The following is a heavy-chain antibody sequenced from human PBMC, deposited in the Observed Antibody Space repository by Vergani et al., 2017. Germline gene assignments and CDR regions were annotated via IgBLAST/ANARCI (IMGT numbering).Heavy chain of an antibody. CDR2: ISWNSGST. J-gene: IGHJ4*02. D-gene: IGHD2-2*01. V-gene: IGHV3-9*01. CDR1: GFTFGDYG. CDR3: AKGGTSWYYFDY. Sequence: EVQLVESGGGLVKPGGSLRLSCAGTGFTFGDYGMHWVRQGPGKGLEWVSGISWNSGSTDYADSVKGRFTISRDNAKNSLYLQMNSLRAEDTALYYCAKGGTSWYYFDYWGQGTLVTVSS.